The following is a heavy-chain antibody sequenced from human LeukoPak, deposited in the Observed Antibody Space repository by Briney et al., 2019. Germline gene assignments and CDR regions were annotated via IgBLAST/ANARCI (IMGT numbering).Heavy chain of an antibody. CDR3: ARYKSYSSTTFDY. CDR1: GFTFSDYY. V-gene: IGHV3-11*01. Sequence: GGSLRPSCAASGFTFSDYYMSWIRQAPGKGLEWVSYISSSGSTIYYADSVKGRFTISRDNAKNSLYLQMNSLRAEDTAVYYCARYKSYSSTTFDYWGQGTLVTVSS. J-gene: IGHJ4*02. CDR2: ISSSGSTI. D-gene: IGHD6-13*01.